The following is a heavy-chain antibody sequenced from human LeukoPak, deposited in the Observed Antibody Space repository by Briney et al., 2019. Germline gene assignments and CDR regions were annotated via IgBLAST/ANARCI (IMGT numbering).Heavy chain of an antibody. CDR1: GFTFSNYA. D-gene: IGHD6-19*01. V-gene: IGHV3-30-3*01. Sequence: GGSLRLSCAASGFTFSNYAMHWVRQAPGKGLEWVAFISFDGSDKYYADSVKGRFTISRDNSKNTLYLQMNSLRAEDTAVYYCARDQPGTYTLSSTWGEGTLVTVSS. J-gene: IGHJ5*02. CDR2: ISFDGSDK. CDR3: ARDQPGTYTLSST.